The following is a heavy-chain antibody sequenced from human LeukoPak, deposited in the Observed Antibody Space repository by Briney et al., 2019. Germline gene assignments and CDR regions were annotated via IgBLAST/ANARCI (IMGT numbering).Heavy chain of an antibody. D-gene: IGHD3/OR15-3a*01. V-gene: IGHV4-59*01. J-gene: IGHJ6*03. CDR2: IYYSGST. CDR1: GGSISSYY. CDR3: ARVYGFSYYYYMDV. Sequence: SETLSLNCTVSGGSISSYYWSWLRQPPGKGLEGFGNIYYSGSTNYNPSLKSRVTISVDTSKNQFSLKLSSVTAADTAVYYCARVYGFSYYYYMDVWGKGTTVSISS.